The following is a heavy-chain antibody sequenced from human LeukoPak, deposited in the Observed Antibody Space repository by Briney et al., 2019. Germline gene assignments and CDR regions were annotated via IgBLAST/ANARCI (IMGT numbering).Heavy chain of an antibody. CDR3: AREIRDSKDRYLFDP. D-gene: IGHD3-10*01. Sequence: SETLSLTCTVSGGSINYSSYYWGWIRQPPGKGLEWIGSIYYTGSTYYSPSLKSRVTISVDTSKNQFSLKLSSVTAADTAVYYCAREIRDSKDRYLFDPWGQGTLVTVSS. CDR1: GGSINYSSYY. V-gene: IGHV4-39*01. CDR2: IYYTGST. J-gene: IGHJ5*02.